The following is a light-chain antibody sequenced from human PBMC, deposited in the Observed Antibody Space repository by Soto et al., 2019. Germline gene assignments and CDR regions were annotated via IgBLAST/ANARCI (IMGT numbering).Light chain of an antibody. CDR3: QQRSNWLFT. CDR2: DSS. V-gene: IGKV3-11*01. Sequence: EIELTQSPATLSLSPGETATLSCRASQNVDKFLAWYQQRPGQPPRLLIFDSSNRATGVPVRFSGSGSGTDFTLTISSLEPEDFAVYYCQQRSNWLFTFGPGTKVDIK. J-gene: IGKJ3*01. CDR1: QNVDKF.